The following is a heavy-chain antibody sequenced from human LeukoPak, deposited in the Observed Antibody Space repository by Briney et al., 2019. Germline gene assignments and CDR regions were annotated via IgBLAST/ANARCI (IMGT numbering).Heavy chain of an antibody. CDR2: IRYVGSNK. Sequence: GGSLRLSCAASGFTFSSYGMHWVRQAPGKGLEWVAFIRYVGSNKYYADSVKGRFTISRDNSKNTLYLQMNSLRAEDTAVYYCAKEAHIVVVPAALDIWGQGTMVTVSS. V-gene: IGHV3-30*02. CDR1: GFTFSSYG. D-gene: IGHD2-2*01. J-gene: IGHJ3*02. CDR3: AKEAHIVVVPAALDI.